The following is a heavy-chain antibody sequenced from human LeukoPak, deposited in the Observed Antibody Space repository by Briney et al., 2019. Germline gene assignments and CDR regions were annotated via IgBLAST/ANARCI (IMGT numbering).Heavy chain of an antibody. J-gene: IGHJ4*02. D-gene: IGHD5-18*01. Sequence: GGSLRLSCAASGFSFSSYAMIWVRQAPGKGLEWVSAISGSGGSTYYADSVKGRFTISRDNSKDTLYLQMNSLRAEDTAVYYCAKLSGYSYGYVSDYWGQGTLSPSPQ. CDR2: ISGSGGST. V-gene: IGHV3-23*01. CDR1: GFSFSSYA. CDR3: AKLSGYSYGYVSDY.